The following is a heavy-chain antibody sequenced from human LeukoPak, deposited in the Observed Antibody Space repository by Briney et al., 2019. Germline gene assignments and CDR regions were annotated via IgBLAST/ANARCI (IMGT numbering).Heavy chain of an antibody. J-gene: IGHJ4*02. V-gene: IGHV1-69*04. CDR3: ASTRGYDSSGFWSY. D-gene: IGHD3-22*01. CDR1: GGTFSSYA. Sequence: PVKVSCKASGGTFSSYAISWVRQAPGQGLEWMGRIIPIFGIANYAQKFQGRVTITADKSTSTAYMELSSLRSEDTAVYYCASTRGYDSSGFWSYWGQGTLVTVSS. CDR2: IIPIFGIA.